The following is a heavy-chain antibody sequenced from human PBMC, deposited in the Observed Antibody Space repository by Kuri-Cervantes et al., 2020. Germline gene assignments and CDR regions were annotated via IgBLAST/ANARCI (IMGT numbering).Heavy chain of an antibody. CDR1: GYTFTSYG. V-gene: IGHV1-18*01. CDR2: ISAYNGNT. D-gene: IGHD2-21*01. J-gene: IGHJ5*02. CDR3: ARSGTVVDP. Sequence: ASVKVSCKASGYTFTSYGISWVRQAPGQGLEWMGWISAYNGNTNYPQKFQGRVTLTRDTSASTAYMELSSLRSEDTAVYYCARSGTVVDPWGQGTLVTVSS.